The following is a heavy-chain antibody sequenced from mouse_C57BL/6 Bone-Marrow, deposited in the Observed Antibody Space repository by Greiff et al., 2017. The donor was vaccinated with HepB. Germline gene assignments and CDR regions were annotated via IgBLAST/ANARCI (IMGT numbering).Heavy chain of an antibody. V-gene: IGHV5-6*02. CDR3: ARRGFDY. CDR1: GFTFSSYG. Sequence: EVKLVESGGDLVKPGGSLKLSCAASGFTFSSYGMSWVRQTPDKRLEWVATISSGGSYTYYPDSVKGRFTISRDNAKNTLYLQMSSLKSEDTAMYYCARRGFDYWGQGTTLTVSS. CDR2: ISSGGSYT. J-gene: IGHJ2*01.